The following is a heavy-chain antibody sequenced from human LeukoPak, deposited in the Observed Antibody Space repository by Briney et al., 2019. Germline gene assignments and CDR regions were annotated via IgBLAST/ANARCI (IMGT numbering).Heavy chain of an antibody. CDR3: ARGARYSGYDSRYYYYMDV. Sequence: SETLSLTCAVYGGCFSGYYWSWIRQPPGKGLEWIGEINHSGSTNYNPSLKSRVTISVDTSKNQFSLKLSSVTAADTAVYYCARGARYSGYDSRYYYYMDVWGKGTTVTVSS. CDR2: INHSGST. D-gene: IGHD5-12*01. V-gene: IGHV4-34*01. CDR1: GGCFSGYY. J-gene: IGHJ6*03.